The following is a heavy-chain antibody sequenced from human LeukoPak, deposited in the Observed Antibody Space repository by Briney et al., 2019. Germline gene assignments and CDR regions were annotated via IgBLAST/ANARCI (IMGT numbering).Heavy chain of an antibody. CDR3: ARGGGPGNYPFDF. CDR1: GGTFSSYA. J-gene: IGHJ4*02. Sequence: SGKVSCKASGGTFSSYAISWVRQAPGQGLEWMGGIIPIFGTANYAQKFQGRVTMTRDTSTSTVYMELSSLKSDDTAVYYCARGGGPGNYPFDFWGQGTLVTVS. D-gene: IGHD1-7*01. CDR2: IIPIFGTA. V-gene: IGHV1-69*05.